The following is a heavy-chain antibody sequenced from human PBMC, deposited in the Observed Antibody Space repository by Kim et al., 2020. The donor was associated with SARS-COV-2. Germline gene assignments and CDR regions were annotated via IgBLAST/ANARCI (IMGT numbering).Heavy chain of an antibody. D-gene: IGHD3-16*01. Sequence: YNPSLKSRVTISVDKSKNQFSLKLSSVTAADTAVYYCARAFIMTAACDIWGQGTMVTVSS. V-gene: IGHV4-4*02. CDR3: ARAFIMTAACDI. J-gene: IGHJ3*02.